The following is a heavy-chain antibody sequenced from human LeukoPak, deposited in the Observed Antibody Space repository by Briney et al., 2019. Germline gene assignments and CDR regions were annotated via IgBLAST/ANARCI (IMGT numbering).Heavy chain of an antibody. CDR1: GGSISSSSYY. D-gene: IGHD3-22*01. J-gene: IGHJ5*02. Sequence: PSETLSLTCTVSGGSISSSSYYWGWIRQPPGKGLEWIGSIYYSGSTYYNPSLKSRVTISVDTSKNQFSLKLSSVTAADTAVYYCARLRGYYYDSSGYSGGQWFDPWGQGTLVTVSS. CDR2: IYYSGST. V-gene: IGHV4-39*01. CDR3: ARLRGYYYDSSGYSGGQWFDP.